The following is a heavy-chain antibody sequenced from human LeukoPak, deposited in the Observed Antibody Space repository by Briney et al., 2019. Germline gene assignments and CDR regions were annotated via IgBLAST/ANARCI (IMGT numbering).Heavy chain of an antibody. CDR2: IYTSGST. J-gene: IGHJ6*02. D-gene: IGHD3-3*01. CDR3: ARDRLEWLPVYYYYGMDV. V-gene: IGHV4-4*07. Sequence: SETLSLTCTVSGGSISSYYWSWIRQPAGKGLEWIGRIYTSGSTNYNPSLKSRVTMSVDTSKNQFSLKLSSVTAADTAVYYCARDRLEWLPVYYYYGMDVWGQGTTVTVSS. CDR1: GGSISSYY.